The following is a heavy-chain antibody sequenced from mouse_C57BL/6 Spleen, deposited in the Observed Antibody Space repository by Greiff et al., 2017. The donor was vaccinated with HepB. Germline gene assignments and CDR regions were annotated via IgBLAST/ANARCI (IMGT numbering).Heavy chain of an antibody. CDR2: INPSSGYT. CDR1: GYTFTSYW. Sequence: QVQLQQSGAELAKPGASVKLSCKASGYTFTSYWMHWVNQRPGQGLEWIGYINPSSGYTKYKQKFKDTATLTADKSSSTAYMQLSSLTYEDSAVYYCARSPYYSNGRYYAMDYGGQGTSVTVSS. V-gene: IGHV1-7*01. J-gene: IGHJ4*01. CDR3: ARSPYYSNGRYYAMDY. D-gene: IGHD2-5*01.